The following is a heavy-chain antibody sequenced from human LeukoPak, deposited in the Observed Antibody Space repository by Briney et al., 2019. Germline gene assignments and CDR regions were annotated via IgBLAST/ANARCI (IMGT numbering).Heavy chain of an antibody. J-gene: IGHJ5*02. D-gene: IGHD1-26*01. CDR2: IYASGST. CDR3: ARDPRGIVGANHNWFDP. CDR1: GGSISSYY. V-gene: IGHV4-4*07. Sequence: SETLSLTCTVSGGSISSYYWSWIRQPAGKGLEWIGRIYASGSTNYNPSLKSRVTMPVDTSKSQFSLKLISVTAAGTAVYYCARDPRGIVGANHNWFDPWGQGTLVTVSS.